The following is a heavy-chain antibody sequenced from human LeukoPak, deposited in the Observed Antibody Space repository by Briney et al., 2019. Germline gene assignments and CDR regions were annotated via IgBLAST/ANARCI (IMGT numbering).Heavy chain of an antibody. CDR2: MSYDGSNK. CDR1: GFTFSLYP. J-gene: IGHJ4*02. CDR3: ARDTPVDY. V-gene: IGHV3-30-3*01. Sequence: GGSLRLSCAAPGFTFSLYPMHWVRQAPGKGLEWVAVMSYDGSNKYYADSVKGRFTISRDNSKNTLYLQMNSLRAEDTAVYYCARDTPVDYWGQGTLVTVSS.